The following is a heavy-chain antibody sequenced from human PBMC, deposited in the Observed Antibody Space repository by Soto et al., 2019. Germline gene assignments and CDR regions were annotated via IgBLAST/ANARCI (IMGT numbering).Heavy chain of an antibody. V-gene: IGHV1-69*12. Sequence: QVQLVQSGAEVKKPGSSVKVSCKASGGTFSSYAISWVRQAPGQGLEWMGGIIPIFGTANYAQKFQGRVTITADESTSTAYMELSSLRSEDTAVYYCAGPTDGGNSEGRAGYYGMDVWGQGTTVTVSS. CDR2: IIPIFGTA. CDR1: GGTFSSYA. CDR3: AGPTDGGNSEGRAGYYGMDV. J-gene: IGHJ6*02. D-gene: IGHD2-21*02.